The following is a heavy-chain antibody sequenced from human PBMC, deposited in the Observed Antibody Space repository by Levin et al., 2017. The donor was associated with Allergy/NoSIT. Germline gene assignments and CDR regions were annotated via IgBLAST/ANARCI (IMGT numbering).Heavy chain of an antibody. CDR1: GGTFSSYA. Sequence: PGGSLRLSCKASGGTFSSYAISWVRQAPGQGLEWMGRIIPILGIANYAQKFQGRVTITADKSTSTAYMELSSLRSEDTAVYYCARGGDYDSNWFDPWGQGTLVTVSS. V-gene: IGHV1-69*04. J-gene: IGHJ5*02. D-gene: IGHD5-12*01. CDR2: IIPILGIA. CDR3: ARGGDYDSNWFDP.